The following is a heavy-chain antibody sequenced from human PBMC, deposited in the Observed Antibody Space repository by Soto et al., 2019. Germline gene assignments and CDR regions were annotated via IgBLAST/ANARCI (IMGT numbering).Heavy chain of an antibody. CDR2: ISYDGSNK. CDR1: GFTFSSYA. J-gene: IGHJ6*02. V-gene: IGHV3-30-3*01. Sequence: GGSLRLSCAASGFTFSSYAMHCVRQAPGKGLEWVAVISYDGSNKYYADSVKGRFTISRDNSKNTLYLQMNSLRAEDTAVYYCARDLVSYGMDVWGQGTTVTVSS. CDR3: ARDLVSYGMDV. D-gene: IGHD6-6*01.